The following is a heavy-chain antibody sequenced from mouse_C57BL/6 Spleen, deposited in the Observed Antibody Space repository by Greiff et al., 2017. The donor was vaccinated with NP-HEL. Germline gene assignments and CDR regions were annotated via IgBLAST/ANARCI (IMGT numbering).Heavy chain of an antibody. D-gene: IGHD1-1*02. CDR3: ARRWLDYAMDY. CDR2: IYPGSGST. CDR1: GYTFTSYW. J-gene: IGHJ4*01. V-gene: IGHV1-55*01. Sequence: QVQLQQSGAELVKPGASVKMSCKASGYTFTSYWITWVKQRPGQGLEWIGDIYPGSGSTNYNEKFKSKATLTVDTSSSTAYMQLSSLTSEDYAVYYCARRWLDYAMDYWGQGTSVTVSS.